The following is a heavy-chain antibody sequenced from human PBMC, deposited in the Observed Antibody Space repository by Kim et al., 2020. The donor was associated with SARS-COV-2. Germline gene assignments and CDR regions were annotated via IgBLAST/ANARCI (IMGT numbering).Heavy chain of an antibody. Sequence: SETLSLTCTVSGGSISSYYWSWIRQPPGKGLEWIGYIYYSGSTNYNPSLKSRVTISVDTSKNQFSLKLSSGTAADTAVYYCARDHREWLQYTANWYFALWGRGTLVTVSS. J-gene: IGHJ2*01. D-gene: IGHD3-3*01. CDR1: GGSISSYY. CDR3: ARDHREWLQYTANWYFAL. V-gene: IGHV4-59*01. CDR2: IYYSGST.